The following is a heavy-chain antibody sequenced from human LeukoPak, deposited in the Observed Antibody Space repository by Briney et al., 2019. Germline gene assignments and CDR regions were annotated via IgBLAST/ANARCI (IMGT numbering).Heavy chain of an antibody. D-gene: IGHD2-2*02. V-gene: IGHV3-7*01. CDR1: GFTFSNYW. Sequence: PGGSLRLSCAASGFTFSNYWMSWVRQAPGKGLEWVANIKQDGSEKYYVDSVKGRFAISRDNAKNTLYLQMNSLRAEDTAVYYCARVPKRLWAVQLLYPTPNWFDPWGQGTLVTVSS. CDR2: IKQDGSEK. J-gene: IGHJ5*02. CDR3: ARVPKRLWAVQLLYPTPNWFDP.